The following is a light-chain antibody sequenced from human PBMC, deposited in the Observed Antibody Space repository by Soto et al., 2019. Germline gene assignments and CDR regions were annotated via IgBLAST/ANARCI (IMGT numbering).Light chain of an antibody. Sequence: DIQMIQSPSTLSASVGDRVTITCLASQSISSWLAWYQQKPGKAPKLLSYKASSLESGVPSRFSGSGSGTEFTLTISSLQPDDFATYYCQQYNSYSPLTFGGGTKVDIK. CDR2: KAS. CDR3: QQYNSYSPLT. CDR1: QSISSW. J-gene: IGKJ4*01. V-gene: IGKV1-5*03.